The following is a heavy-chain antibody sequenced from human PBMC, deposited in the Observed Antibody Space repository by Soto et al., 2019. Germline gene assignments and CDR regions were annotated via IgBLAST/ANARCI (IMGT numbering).Heavy chain of an antibody. CDR3: ARDCSGGSCYLWFDP. CDR1: GGTFSSYA. D-gene: IGHD2-15*01. J-gene: IGHJ5*02. V-gene: IGHV1-69*13. Sequence: ASVKVSCKASGGTFSSYAISWVRQAPGQGLEWMGGIIPIFGTANYAQKFQGRVTITADESTSTAYMELSSLRSEDTAVYYCARDCSGGSCYLWFDPWGQGTLVTVSS. CDR2: IIPIFGTA.